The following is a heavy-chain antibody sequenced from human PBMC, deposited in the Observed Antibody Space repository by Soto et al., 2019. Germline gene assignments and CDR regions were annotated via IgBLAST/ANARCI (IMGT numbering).Heavy chain of an antibody. J-gene: IGHJ6*02. Sequence: GGSLRLSCAASGFTFSSYGMHWVRQAPGKGLEWVAVISYDGSNKYYADSVKGRFTISRDNSKNTLYLQMNSLRAEDTAVYYCAKESRQIDMEGMDVWGQGTTVTVSS. D-gene: IGHD1-1*01. CDR1: GFTFSSYG. CDR3: AKESRQIDMEGMDV. CDR2: ISYDGSNK. V-gene: IGHV3-30*18.